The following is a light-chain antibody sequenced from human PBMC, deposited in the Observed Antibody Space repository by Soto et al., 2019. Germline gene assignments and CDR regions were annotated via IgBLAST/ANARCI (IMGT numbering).Light chain of an antibody. J-gene: IGLJ2*01. CDR1: SSDVGGYNY. CDR2: EVS. V-gene: IGLV2-14*01. CDR3: SSYTRSFTVV. Sequence: QSALTQPASVSGSPGQSITISCTGTSSDVGGYNYVSWYQQHPGKAPKLMIYEVSNRPSGVSNRFSGSKSGNTASLTISGLQAEDEADYYCSSYTRSFTVVFGGGTKLTVL.